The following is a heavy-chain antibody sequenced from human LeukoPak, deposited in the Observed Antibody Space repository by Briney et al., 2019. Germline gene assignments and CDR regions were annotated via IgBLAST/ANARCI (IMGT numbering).Heavy chain of an antibody. CDR1: GGSISNYY. D-gene: IGHD2-15*01. Sequence: SETLSLTCSVSGGSISNYYWSWFRQPPGKGLEWIGYIHYSGSTNYNPSLRNRVTISVEKSKKQFSLRLTSVTAADTAVYYCARPTYCSGGSCLNWFDPWGQGTLVTVSS. CDR2: IHYSGST. CDR3: ARPTYCSGGSCLNWFDP. J-gene: IGHJ5*02. V-gene: IGHV4-59*08.